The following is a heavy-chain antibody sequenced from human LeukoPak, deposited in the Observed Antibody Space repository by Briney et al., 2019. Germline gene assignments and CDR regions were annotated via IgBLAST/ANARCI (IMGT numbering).Heavy chain of an antibody. J-gene: IGHJ3*02. CDR3: ARDLVTVTKGFDI. D-gene: IGHD4-17*01. CDR2: ISHIGRT. V-gene: IGHV4-59*11. Sequence: PSETLSLTCAVSGDSFSSHYWTWIRQPPGTGLEWIGYISHIGRTNYNPSLKSRVTIPIDTSKNQFSLKLRSVTAADTAVYYCARDLVTVTKGFDIWGQGTMVSASS. CDR1: GDSFSSHY.